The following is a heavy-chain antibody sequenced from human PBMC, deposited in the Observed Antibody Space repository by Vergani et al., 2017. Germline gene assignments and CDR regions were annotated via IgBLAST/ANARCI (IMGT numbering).Heavy chain of an antibody. J-gene: IGHJ6*03. D-gene: IGHD3-9*01. CDR1: GGTFSSYA. V-gene: IGHV1-69*11. Sequence: QVQLVQSGAEVKKPGSSVKVSCKASGGTFSSYAISWVRQAPGQGLEWMGRIIPILGTANYAQKFQGRVTITADESTSTAYMELSSLRSEDTAVYYCAGDLTGSALYYYYYMDVWGKGTTVTVSS. CDR2: IIPILGTA. CDR3: AGDLTGSALYYYYYMDV.